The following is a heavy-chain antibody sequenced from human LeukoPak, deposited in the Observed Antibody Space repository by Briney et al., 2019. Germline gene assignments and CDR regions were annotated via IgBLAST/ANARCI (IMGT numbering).Heavy chain of an antibody. V-gene: IGHV4-4*07. J-gene: IGHJ4*02. D-gene: IGHD5-18*01. CDR1: GGSVSSYY. CDR3: ARGYSYGPIDY. Sequence: PSETLSLTCTVSGGSVSSYYWSWIRQPAGEGLEWIGRIYTSGSTNYNPSLKSRVTMSVDTSKNQFSLKLSSVTAADTAVYYCARGYSYGPIDYWGQGTLVTVSS. CDR2: IYTSGST.